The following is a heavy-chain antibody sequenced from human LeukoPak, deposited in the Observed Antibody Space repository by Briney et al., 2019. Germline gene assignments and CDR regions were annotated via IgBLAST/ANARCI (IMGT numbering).Heavy chain of an antibody. CDR2: IDWDDDK. CDR3: ARSFGRYGSGSYYDY. CDR1: GFSLSTSGMR. Sequence: SGPALVKPTQTLTLTCTFSGFSLSTSGMRVSWIRQPPGKALEWLALIDWDDDKFYSTSLKTRLTISKDTSKNQVVLTMTNMDPVDTATYYCARSFGRYGSGSYYDYWGQGTLVTVSS. V-gene: IGHV2-70*04. D-gene: IGHD3-10*01. J-gene: IGHJ4*02.